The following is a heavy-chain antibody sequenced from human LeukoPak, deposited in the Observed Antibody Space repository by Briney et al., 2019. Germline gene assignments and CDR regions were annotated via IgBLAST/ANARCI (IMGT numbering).Heavy chain of an antibody. CDR3: AKAAPYSSSWEDYYYYGMDV. V-gene: IGHV3-48*01. CDR2: ISSSSSTI. D-gene: IGHD6-13*01. J-gene: IGHJ6*02. CDR1: GFTFSSYS. Sequence: GGSLRLSCAASGFTFSSYSMNWVRQAPGKGLEWVSYISSSSSTIYYADSVKGRFTISRDNAKNTLYLQMNSLRAEDTAVYYCAKAAPYSSSWEDYYYYGMDVWGQGTTVTVSS.